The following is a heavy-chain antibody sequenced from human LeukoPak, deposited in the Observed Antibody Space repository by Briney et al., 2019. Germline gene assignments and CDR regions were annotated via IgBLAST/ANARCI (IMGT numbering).Heavy chain of an antibody. Sequence: GGSLRLSCAASGCTFDDYAMHWVRQAPGKGLKWVSGISWNSGSIGYADSVKGRFTISRDNAKNSLYLQMNSLRAEDTALYYCAKDIKRFDDSSGFNYWGQGTLITVSS. D-gene: IGHD3-22*01. J-gene: IGHJ4*02. CDR3: AKDIKRFDDSSGFNY. CDR2: ISWNSGSI. V-gene: IGHV3-9*01. CDR1: GCTFDDYA.